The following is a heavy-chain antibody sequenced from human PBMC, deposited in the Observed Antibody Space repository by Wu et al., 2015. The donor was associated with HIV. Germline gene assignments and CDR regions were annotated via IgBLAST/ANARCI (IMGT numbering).Heavy chain of an antibody. CDR2: IIPMYGTA. V-gene: IGHV1-69*13. CDR3: VAEPRYSYGYYAFDI. CDR1: GGTFSSYS. J-gene: IGHJ3*02. D-gene: IGHD5-18*01. Sequence: QVQLVQSGAEVKKPGSSVKVSCKASGGTFSSYSISWVRQAPGQGLEWMGRIIPMYGTANYAQKFQGRFTITADESTSTAYMDLSSLRSEDTAVYYCVAEPRYSYGYYAFDIWGQGTMVTVSS.